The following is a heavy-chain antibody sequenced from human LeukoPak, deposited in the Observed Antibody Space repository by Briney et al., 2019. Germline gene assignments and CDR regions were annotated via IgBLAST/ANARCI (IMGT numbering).Heavy chain of an antibody. V-gene: IGHV3-23*01. CDR1: GFTVSSSY. J-gene: IGHJ5*02. CDR3: AKDRVSGWTGWFDP. D-gene: IGHD6-19*01. Sequence: GGSLRLSCAASGFTVSSSYMNWVRQAPGKGLEWVSAISGSGGSTYYADSVKGRFTISRDNSKNTLYLQMNSLRAEDTAVYYCAKDRVSGWTGWFDPWGQGTLVTVSS. CDR2: ISGSGGST.